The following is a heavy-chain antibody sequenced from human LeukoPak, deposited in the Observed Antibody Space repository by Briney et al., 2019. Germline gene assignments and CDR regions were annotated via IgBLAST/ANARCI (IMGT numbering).Heavy chain of an antibody. CDR2: IYTSGST. CDR1: GGSISSGSYY. D-gene: IGHD3-22*01. CDR3: ARVTTSGYYNC. Sequence: SQTLSLTCTVSGGSISSGSYYWSWIRQPAGTGLEWIGRIYTSGSTNYNPSLKSRVTISVDTSKNQFSLKLSSVTAADTALYYCARVTTSGYYNCWGQGTLVTVSS. J-gene: IGHJ4*02. V-gene: IGHV4-61*02.